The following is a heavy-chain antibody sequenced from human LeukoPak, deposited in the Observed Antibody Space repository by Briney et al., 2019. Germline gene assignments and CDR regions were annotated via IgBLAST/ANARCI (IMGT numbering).Heavy chain of an antibody. CDR3: ARDLRWLQPFDY. CDR1: GFTFSDYY. V-gene: IGHV3-11*01. CDR2: ISSSGSTI. D-gene: IGHD5-24*01. Sequence: GGSLRLSCAASGFTFSDYYMSWIRQAPGKVLEWVSYISSSGSTIYYADSVKGRFTISRDNAKNSLYLQMNSMRAEDTAVYYSARDLRWLQPFDYWGQGALVTVSS. J-gene: IGHJ4*02.